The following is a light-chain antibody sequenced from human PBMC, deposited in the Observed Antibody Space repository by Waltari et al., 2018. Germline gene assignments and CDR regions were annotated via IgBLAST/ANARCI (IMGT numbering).Light chain of an antibody. Sequence: EVVLTQSPATLSLSPGERATLSCRASHSISKFLAWYQQRPGQAPRLLLYDASDRPPGIPARFSGSGSGTDFTLTISSLEPEDFAVYYCQQRTDWLWTFGQGTKVEIK. CDR2: DAS. J-gene: IGKJ1*01. V-gene: IGKV3-11*01. CDR1: HSISKF. CDR3: QQRTDWLWT.